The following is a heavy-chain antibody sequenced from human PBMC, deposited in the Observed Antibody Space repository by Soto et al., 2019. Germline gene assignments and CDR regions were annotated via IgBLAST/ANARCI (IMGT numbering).Heavy chain of an antibody. CDR1: GFSLSTSGVG. Sequence: QITLKESGPTLVKPTQTLTLTCTFSGFSLSTSGVGVGWIRQPPGKALEWLAFLYWDDDKRYSPSLKSRLTXPXXXSXXQLLLTMTNMDPADTATYYCARTSVNWGSRGPVDYWGQGTLVTVAS. CDR3: ARTSVNWGSRGPVDY. V-gene: IGHV2-5*02. CDR2: LYWDDDK. J-gene: IGHJ4*02. D-gene: IGHD7-27*01.